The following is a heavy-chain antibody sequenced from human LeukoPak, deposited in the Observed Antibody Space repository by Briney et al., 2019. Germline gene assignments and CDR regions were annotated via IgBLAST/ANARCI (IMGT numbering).Heavy chain of an antibody. CDR3: ARVWYSSSWYPSYYFDY. D-gene: IGHD6-13*01. CDR2: IYYSGST. Sequence: PSETLSLTCTVSGGSISSSSYYWGWLRQPPGKGLEWIGSIYYSGSTYYNPSLKSRVTISVDTSKNQFSLKLSSVTAADTAVYYCARVWYSSSWYPSYYFDYWGQGTLVTVSS. V-gene: IGHV4-39*07. CDR1: GGSISSSSYY. J-gene: IGHJ4*02.